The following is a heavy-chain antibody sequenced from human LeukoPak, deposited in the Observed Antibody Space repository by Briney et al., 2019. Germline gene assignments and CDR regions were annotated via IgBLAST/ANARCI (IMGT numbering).Heavy chain of an antibody. J-gene: IGHJ2*01. CDR1: GGSISSGGYY. CDR2: IYYSGST. CDR3: ARDSIPGYCSGGSCYSGWYFDL. V-gene: IGHV4-31*03. D-gene: IGHD2-15*01. Sequence: SQTLSLTCTVSGGSISSGGYYWSWIRQHPGKGLEWIGYIYYSGSTYYNPSLKSRVTISVDTSKNQFSPKLSSVTAADTAVYYCARDSIPGYCSGGSCYSGWYFDLWGRGTLVTVSS.